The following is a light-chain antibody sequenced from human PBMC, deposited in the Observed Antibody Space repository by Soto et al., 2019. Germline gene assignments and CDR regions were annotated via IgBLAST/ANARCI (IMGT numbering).Light chain of an antibody. V-gene: IGKV3-15*01. CDR2: GAS. Sequence: EIIMTQSPGPLSFSPGERATLSCRASQSVSSSLAWYQQKPGQAPRLLIYGASTRATGIPARFSGSGSGTEFTLTISSLQSEDFAVYYCQQYNKWPITVGQGARLEIK. CDR3: QQYNKWPIT. J-gene: IGKJ5*01. CDR1: QSVSSS.